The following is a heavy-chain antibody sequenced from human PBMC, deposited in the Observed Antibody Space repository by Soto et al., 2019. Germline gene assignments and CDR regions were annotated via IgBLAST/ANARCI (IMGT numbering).Heavy chain of an antibody. D-gene: IGHD3-10*01. CDR3: ARGARGSSGSYIDYFQH. V-gene: IGHV4-59*08. CDR2: IYYSGST. J-gene: IGHJ1*01. CDR1: GGSISSYY. Sequence: SETLSLTCTVSGGSISSYYWSWIRQPPGKGLEWIGYIYYSGSTNYNPSLKSRVTISVDTSNNQFSLKLSSVTAADTAVYYCARGARGSSGSYIDYFQHWGQGTLVTVSS.